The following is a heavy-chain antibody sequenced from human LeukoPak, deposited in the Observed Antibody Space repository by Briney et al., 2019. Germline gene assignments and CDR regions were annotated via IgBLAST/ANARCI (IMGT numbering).Heavy chain of an antibody. CDR3: ARESYDILTGYYSGSHTGAFDI. CDR1: GYTFTGYY. CDR2: INPNSGGT. V-gene: IGHV1-2*04. D-gene: IGHD3-9*01. J-gene: IGHJ3*02. Sequence: ASVKVSCKASGYTFTGYYMHWVRQAPGQGLEWMGWINPNSGGTNYAQKFQGWVTMTRDTSISTAYMELSRLRSGDTAVYYCARESYDILTGYYSGSHTGAFDIWGQGTMVTVSS.